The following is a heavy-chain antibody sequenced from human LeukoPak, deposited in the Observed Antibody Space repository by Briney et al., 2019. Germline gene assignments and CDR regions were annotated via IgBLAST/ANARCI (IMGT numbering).Heavy chain of an antibody. V-gene: IGHV3-66*01. CDR3: AREFGSGSYYKENNWFDP. CDR2: IYSGGST. D-gene: IGHD3-10*01. CDR1: GFTVSSNY. Sequence: SGGSLRLSCAASGFTVSSNYMSWVRQAPGKGLEWVSVIYSGGSTYYADSVKGRFTISRDNSKNTLYLQMNSLRAEDTAVYYCAREFGSGSYYKENNWFDPWGQGTLVTVSS. J-gene: IGHJ5*02.